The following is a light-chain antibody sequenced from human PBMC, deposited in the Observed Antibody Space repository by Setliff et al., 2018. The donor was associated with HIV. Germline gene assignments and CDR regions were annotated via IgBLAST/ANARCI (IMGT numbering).Light chain of an antibody. V-gene: IGLV6-57*01. Sequence: NFMLTQPHSVSESPGKTVTISCARSSGSIASNYVQWYQQRPGSSPTTVIYEDHQRPSGVPDRFSGSIDSSSNSASLTISGPQTEDEADYYCQSYDSSAVVFGGGTKVNV. J-gene: IGLJ2*01. CDR1: SGSIASNY. CDR2: EDH. CDR3: QSYDSSAVV.